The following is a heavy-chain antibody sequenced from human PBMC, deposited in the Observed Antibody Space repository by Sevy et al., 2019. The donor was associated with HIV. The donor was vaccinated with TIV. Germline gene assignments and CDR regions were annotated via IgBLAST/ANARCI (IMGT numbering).Heavy chain of an antibody. CDR1: GFTFTNAW. D-gene: IGHD2-15*01. V-gene: IGHV3-15*01. CDR3: TLEGLYCSGGSCYSEGFDS. CDR2: IKSKTDGGTT. Sequence: GGSLRLSCAAFGFTFTNAWMSWVRQAPGKGLEWVGRIKSKTDGGTTDYAAPVKGRFTISRDDSKKTLYLHMNSLKTEDTAVYYCTLEGLYCSGGSCYSEGFDSWGQGTLVTISS. J-gene: IGHJ4*02.